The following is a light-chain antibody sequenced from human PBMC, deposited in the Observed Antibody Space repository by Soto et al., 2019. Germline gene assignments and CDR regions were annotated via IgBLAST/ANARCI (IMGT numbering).Light chain of an antibody. V-gene: IGKV3-15*01. Sequence: EIVMTQSPATLSVSPGERATLSCRASQSVSSNLAWYQQKPGQAPRLLIYGASTRATGIPARVSGSGSGTEFTLTISGLQSEDFAVYYCQQYNNWPPWTFGQGTKVDIK. CDR2: GAS. CDR1: QSVSSN. CDR3: QQYNNWPPWT. J-gene: IGKJ1*01.